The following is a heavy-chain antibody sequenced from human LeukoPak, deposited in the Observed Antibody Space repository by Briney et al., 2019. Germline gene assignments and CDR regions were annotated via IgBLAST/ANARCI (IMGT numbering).Heavy chain of an antibody. CDR2: ISGSGSKT. V-gene: IGHV3-23*01. D-gene: IGHD5-18*01. Sequence: GGSLRLSCAASGFTFSTCAINWVRQAPGKGLEWVSAISGSGSKTFYADSVKGRFTISRDNPKNTIYLQMNSLRPEDTAVYYCVKEPRGYSFSFDIWGQGTMVTVSS. CDR1: GFTFSTCA. J-gene: IGHJ3*02. CDR3: VKEPRGYSFSFDI.